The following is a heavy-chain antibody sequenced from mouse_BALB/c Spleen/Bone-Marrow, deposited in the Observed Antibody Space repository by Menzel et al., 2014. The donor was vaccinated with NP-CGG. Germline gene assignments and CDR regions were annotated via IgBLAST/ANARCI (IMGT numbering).Heavy chain of an antibody. V-gene: IGHV1S81*02. CDR3: ARAGGYDGFAY. D-gene: IGHD2-2*01. J-gene: IGHJ3*01. Sequence: VQGVESGAELVKPGASVKLSCKASGYTFTSYWMHWVKQRPGQGLEWIGEIYPSNGRADYNEKFGSKATLTVDRSSSTAYMQLSSLTSEDSAVYYCARAGGYDGFAYWGQGTLVTVSA. CDR2: IYPSNGRA. CDR1: GYTFTSYW.